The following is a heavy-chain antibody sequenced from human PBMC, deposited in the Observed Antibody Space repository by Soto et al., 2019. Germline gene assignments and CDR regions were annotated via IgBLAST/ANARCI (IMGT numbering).Heavy chain of an antibody. V-gene: IGHV1-69*13. Sequence: GASVKVSCKASGTTFSNYAIGWVRQAPGQGLEWMGGIILPFGTPNYAQKFQGRVTITADESMTTAFMELRGLRSEDTAVYFCVRGHEYEGYFDYWGQGNLVTVSP. CDR3: VRGHEYEGYFDY. CDR2: IILPFGTP. J-gene: IGHJ4*02. CDR1: GTTFSNYA. D-gene: IGHD3-16*01.